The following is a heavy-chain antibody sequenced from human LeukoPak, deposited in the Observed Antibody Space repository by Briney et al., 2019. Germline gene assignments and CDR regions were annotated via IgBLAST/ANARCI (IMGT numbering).Heavy chain of an antibody. J-gene: IGHJ4*02. CDR1: GFTVSSNF. CDR3: ARKTDSSGSGDY. D-gene: IGHD3-22*01. V-gene: IGHV3-53*01. CDR2: IYSRGGT. Sequence: GGSLRLSCAASGFTVSSNFMSWVRQAPGKGLECVSVIYSRGGTYYADSVQGRFTISRDASKNTLFLQMNSLRADDTAVYYCARKTDSSGSGDYWGQGTLVTVSS.